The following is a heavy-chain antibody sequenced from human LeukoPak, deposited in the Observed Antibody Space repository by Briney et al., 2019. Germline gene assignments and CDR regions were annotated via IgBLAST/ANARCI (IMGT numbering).Heavy chain of an antibody. Sequence: GGSLRLSCAASGFTFSTFAMIWVRQPPGKGLEWVSSIFPSGGEIHYADSVRGRFTISRDNSKSTLSLQMNSLRAEDTAVYYCARADTVWGSYRPFDYWGQGTLVTVSS. CDR2: IFPSGGEI. D-gene: IGHD3-16*02. V-gene: IGHV3-23*01. CDR3: ARADTVWGSYRPFDY. J-gene: IGHJ4*02. CDR1: GFTFSTFA.